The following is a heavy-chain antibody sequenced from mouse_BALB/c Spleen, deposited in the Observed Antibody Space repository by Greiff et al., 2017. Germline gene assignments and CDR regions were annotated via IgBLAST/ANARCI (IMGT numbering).Heavy chain of an antibody. CDR1: GYTFTSYV. D-gene: IGHD1-1*01. Sequence: EVQLQESGPELVKPGASVKMSCKASGYTFTSYVMHWVKQKPGQGLEWIGYINPYNDGTKYNEKFKGKATLTSDKSSSTAYMELSSLTSEDSAVYYCARNYYGSSTLFAYWGQGTLVTVSA. CDR2: INPYNDGT. V-gene: IGHV1-14*01. CDR3: ARNYYGSSTLFAY. J-gene: IGHJ3*01.